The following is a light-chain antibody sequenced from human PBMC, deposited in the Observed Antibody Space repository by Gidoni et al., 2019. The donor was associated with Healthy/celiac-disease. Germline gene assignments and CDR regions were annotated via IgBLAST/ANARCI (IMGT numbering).Light chain of an antibody. Sequence: PSPSSLSASVGDRVTITCRASQSISSYLNWYQQKPGKAPKFLIYVASSLQSGVPSRFSGSGSGTDFTLTISSLQPEDFATYYCQQSYSTPRTFGQGTKLEIK. CDR2: VAS. V-gene: IGKV1-39*01. J-gene: IGKJ2*02. CDR3: QQSYSTPRT. CDR1: QSISSY.